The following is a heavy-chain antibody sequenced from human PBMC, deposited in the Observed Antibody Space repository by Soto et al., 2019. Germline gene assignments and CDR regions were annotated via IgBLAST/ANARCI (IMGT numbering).Heavy chain of an antibody. D-gene: IGHD7-27*01. CDR2: ISGSDGRT. CDR1: CLTLSTYA. Sequence: PGGSLRLSCAASCLTLSTYAMTWVRQAPGKGLVWVSLISGSDGRTYYGDSVKGRFTISRDNSKNTLYLQMNSLRAEDMAIYFCATQAEGFLTGPLDFWGQGTMVTVSS. J-gene: IGHJ4*02. V-gene: IGHV3-23*02. CDR3: ATQAEGFLTGPLDF.